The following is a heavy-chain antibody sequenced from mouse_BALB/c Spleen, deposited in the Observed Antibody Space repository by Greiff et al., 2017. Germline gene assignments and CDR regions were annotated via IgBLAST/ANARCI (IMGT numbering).Heavy chain of an antibody. CDR1: GFTFSSYA. D-gene: IGHD2-2*01. V-gene: IGHV5-6-5*01. Sequence: EVKVEESGGGLVKPGGSLKLSCAASGFTFSSYAMSWVRQTPEKRLEWVASISSGGSTYYPDSVKGRFTISRDNARNILYLQMSSLRSEDTAMYYCARGGLPLSSFAYWGQGTLVTVSA. CDR2: ISSGGST. CDR3: ARGGLPLSSFAY. J-gene: IGHJ3*01.